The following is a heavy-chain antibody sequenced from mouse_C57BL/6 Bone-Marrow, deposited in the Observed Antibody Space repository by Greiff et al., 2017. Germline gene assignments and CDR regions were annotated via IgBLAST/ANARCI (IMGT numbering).Heavy chain of an antibody. Sequence: QVQLQQPGAELVKPGASVKMSCKASGYTFTSYWITWVKQRPGQGLEWIGDIYPGSGSTNYNEKFKSKATLTVDTSSSTAYMQLSSLTSEDSAVYYCASTVVAPYYFDYWGQGTTLTVSS. D-gene: IGHD1-1*01. CDR2: IYPGSGST. CDR3: ASTVVAPYYFDY. V-gene: IGHV1-55*01. J-gene: IGHJ2*01. CDR1: GYTFTSYW.